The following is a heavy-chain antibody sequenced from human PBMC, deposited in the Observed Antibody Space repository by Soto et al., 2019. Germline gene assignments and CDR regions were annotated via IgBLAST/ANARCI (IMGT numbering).Heavy chain of an antibody. CDR3: ARLGGYCTITSCYGYYGMDV. J-gene: IGHJ6*02. CDR2: FYYSRST. D-gene: IGHD2-2*01. Sequence: SETLCVSCTVSGGSISGGPYSWGWIRQPPGKGLEWIGTFYYSRSTYYNPSLESRVTISVDTSKNQFSLKVSSVTAADTAVYYCARLGGYCTITSCYGYYGMDVWGQGTTVTVSS. CDR1: GGSISGGPYS. V-gene: IGHV4-39*01.